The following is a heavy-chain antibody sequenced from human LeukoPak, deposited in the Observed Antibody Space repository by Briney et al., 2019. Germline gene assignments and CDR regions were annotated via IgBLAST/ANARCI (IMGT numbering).Heavy chain of an antibody. CDR3: ARARYSFGTGY. CDR1: GYTFTNSY. CDR2: INPSGGST. Sequence: ASVKVSCTASGYTFTNSYMTWVRQAPGQGLEWMGIINPSGGSTSYAQKFQGRVTMTRDTSTSTVYMELSSLRSEDTAVYYFARARYSFGTGYWGQGTLVTVSS. J-gene: IGHJ4*02. V-gene: IGHV1-46*01. D-gene: IGHD5-18*01.